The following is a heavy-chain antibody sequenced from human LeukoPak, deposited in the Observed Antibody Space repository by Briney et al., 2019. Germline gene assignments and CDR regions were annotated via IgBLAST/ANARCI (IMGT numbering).Heavy chain of an antibody. CDR3: ARDVGGAPFDC. J-gene: IGHJ4*02. D-gene: IGHD3-10*01. CDR2: IWADISKQ. Sequence: PGGSLRLSCAASGFTFSSCGMHWVRQTPGKGLEWVAVIWADISKQFYADSVKGRFTISRDNSKNTLYLQMNSLRAEDTAVYYCARDVGGAPFDCWGQGTLVTVSS. V-gene: IGHV3-33*01. CDR1: GFTFSSCG.